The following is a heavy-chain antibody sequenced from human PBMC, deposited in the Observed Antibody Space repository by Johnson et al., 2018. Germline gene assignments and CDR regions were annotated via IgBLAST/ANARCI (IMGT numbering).Heavy chain of an antibody. CDR1: GFRFSSDW. Sequence: VQLVESGGGLVQPGGSLRLSCVASGFRFSSDWMSWVRQAPGKGLEWVANIKEAGGDRKYVDSVKGRFPISRDNAKNSLYLEMNSLRVEDTAVYYCARDLDLQFWGQGPMVTVSS. J-gene: IGHJ3*01. V-gene: IGHV3-7*01. CDR2: IKEAGGDR. CDR3: ARDLDLQF.